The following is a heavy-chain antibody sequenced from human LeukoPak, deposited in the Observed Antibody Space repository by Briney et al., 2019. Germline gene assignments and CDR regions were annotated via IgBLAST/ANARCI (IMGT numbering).Heavy chain of an antibody. Sequence: QPGGSLTLSCAASGFPFRSHWMHWVRQVPGKGLVWVSHIITDETTTNYTHSVKGRFTISRENAKDTLYLQLNSLRAEDTVIFYCARSLGYSSGGWGQGTLVTVSS. CDR3: ARSLGYSSGG. CDR2: IITDETTT. CDR1: GFPFRSHW. J-gene: IGHJ4*02. D-gene: IGHD2-15*01. V-gene: IGHV3-74*01.